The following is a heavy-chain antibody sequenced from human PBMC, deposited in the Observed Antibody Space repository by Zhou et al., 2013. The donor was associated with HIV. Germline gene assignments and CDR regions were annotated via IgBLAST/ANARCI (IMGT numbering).Heavy chain of an antibody. CDR2: IIPILGIA. J-gene: IGHJ4*02. V-gene: IGHV1-69*04. CDR3: ARVPSHGYSSSSGGIDY. Sequence: QVQLVQSGAEVKKPGSSVKVSCKASGGTFSSYAISWVRQAPGQGLEWMGRIIPILGIANYAQKFQGRVTITADKSTSTAYMELSSLRSEDTAVYYCARVPSHGYSSSSGGIDYWGQGNPGHRLL. CDR1: GGTFSSYA. D-gene: IGHD6-6*01.